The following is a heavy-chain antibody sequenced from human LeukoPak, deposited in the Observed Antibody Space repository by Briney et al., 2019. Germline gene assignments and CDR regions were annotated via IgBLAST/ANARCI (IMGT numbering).Heavy chain of an antibody. V-gene: IGHV3-11*04. CDR3: ARVRGEVATIGFDY. CDR2: IPISGSTI. J-gene: IGHJ4*02. CDR1: GFTFSDYY. Sequence: TGGSLRLSCAASGFTFSDYYMIWIRQAPGKGLESVSYIPISGSTIYYADSVKGRFTFSRDNAKNSLYLQMNSLRAEDTAVYYCARVRGEVATIGFDYWGQGTLVSVSS. D-gene: IGHD5-12*01.